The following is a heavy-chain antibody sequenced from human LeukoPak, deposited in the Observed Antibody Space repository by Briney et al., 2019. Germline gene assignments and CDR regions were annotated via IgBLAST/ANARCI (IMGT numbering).Heavy chain of an antibody. Sequence: ASVKVSCKASGYTFTSYGISWVRQAPGQGLEWMGWISAYNGNTNYAQKLQGRVTMTTDTSTSTAYMELRSLRSDDTAVYYSASYQIVGATVGPLGYWGQGTLVTVSS. CDR2: ISAYNGNT. CDR1: GYTFTSYG. J-gene: IGHJ4*02. D-gene: IGHD1-26*01. V-gene: IGHV1-18*01. CDR3: ASYQIVGATVGPLGY.